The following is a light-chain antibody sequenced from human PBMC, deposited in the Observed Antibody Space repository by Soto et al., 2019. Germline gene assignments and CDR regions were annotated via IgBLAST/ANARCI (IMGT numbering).Light chain of an antibody. CDR1: QSVSSSY. Sequence: EIVLTQSPGTLSLSPGESATLSCRASQSVSSSYLAWYQQRPGQAPSLLIHGASSRATGIPDRFSGSGSGTEFTLTISRLEPEDFAVYYCQQYGSSPRTFGQGTKVELK. CDR2: GAS. CDR3: QQYGSSPRT. V-gene: IGKV3-20*01. J-gene: IGKJ1*01.